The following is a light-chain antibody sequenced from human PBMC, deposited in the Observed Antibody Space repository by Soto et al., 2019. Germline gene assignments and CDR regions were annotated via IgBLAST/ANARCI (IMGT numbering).Light chain of an antibody. CDR2: DNN. CDR1: SSNIGNNY. V-gene: IGLV1-51*01. J-gene: IGLJ2*01. Sequence: QSVLTQPPSVSAAPGQKVTISCSGSSSNIGNNYVSWYQQLPGTAPKLLIYDNNKRPSGIPDRFSGSKSGTSATLGITGLQNGDEADYYCGTWNSSLSAGEVIFGGGTKVTVL. CDR3: GTWNSSLSAGEVI.